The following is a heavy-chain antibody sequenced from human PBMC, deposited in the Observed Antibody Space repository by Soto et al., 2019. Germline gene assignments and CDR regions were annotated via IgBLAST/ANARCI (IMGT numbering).Heavy chain of an antibody. CDR1: VFTFSSYA. V-gene: IGHV3-30-3*01. D-gene: IGHD6-13*01. CDR2: ISYDGSNK. Sequence: GGSLRLSCAASVFTFSSYAMHWVRQGPGKGLECVAVISYDGSNKYDADSVKGRFTISRDNSKNTLYLQMNSRRAEDTAVYYCARDLVAAAGIFDYWGQGTLVTVSS. J-gene: IGHJ4*02. CDR3: ARDLVAAAGIFDY.